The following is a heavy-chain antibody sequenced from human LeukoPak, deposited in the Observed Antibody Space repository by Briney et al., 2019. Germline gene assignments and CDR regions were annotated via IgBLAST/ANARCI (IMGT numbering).Heavy chain of an antibody. Sequence: SETLSLTCAVYGGSFSGYYWSWIRRPPGKGLEWIGEICHSGSTNYNPSLKSRVTISVDKSKNQFSLKLSSVTAADTAVYYCARVMGGSSWPFDYWGQGTLVTVSS. J-gene: IGHJ4*02. CDR3: ARVMGGSSWPFDY. CDR1: GGSFSGYY. D-gene: IGHD6-13*01. CDR2: ICHSGST. V-gene: IGHV4-34*01.